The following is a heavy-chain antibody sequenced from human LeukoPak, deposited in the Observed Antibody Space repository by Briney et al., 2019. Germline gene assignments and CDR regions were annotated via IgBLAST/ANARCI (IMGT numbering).Heavy chain of an antibody. J-gene: IGHJ4*02. CDR1: GFTFTTYA. CDR2: ISSTSSYI. Sequence: GGSLRLSCAASGFTFTTYAMNWVRQAPGKGLEWVSSISSTSSYISYADSVKGRFTISRDNAKNSLYLQMNSLRAEDTAVYYCARDSYGDYFYDYWGQGTLVTVSS. V-gene: IGHV3-21*01. CDR3: ARDSYGDYFYDY. D-gene: IGHD4-17*01.